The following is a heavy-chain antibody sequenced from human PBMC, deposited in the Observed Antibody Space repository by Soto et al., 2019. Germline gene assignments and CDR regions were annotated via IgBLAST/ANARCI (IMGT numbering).Heavy chain of an antibody. D-gene: IGHD6-13*01. CDR2: IYYTGTT. Sequence: SETLSLTCNVSGSPISSYYWSWFRQPPGQGLEWVGYIYYTGTTTYNPSLRSRVAISVDASKSQFSLDLRSVTAADTAVYYCARHEGGAAADRPLDYWGQGTLVTVSS. CDR3: ARHEGGAAADRPLDY. CDR1: GSPISSYY. V-gene: IGHV4-59*08. J-gene: IGHJ4*02.